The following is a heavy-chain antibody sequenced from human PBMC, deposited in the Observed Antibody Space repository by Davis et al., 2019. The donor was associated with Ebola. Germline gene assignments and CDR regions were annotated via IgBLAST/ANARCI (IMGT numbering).Heavy chain of an antibody. CDR2: IYYSGST. D-gene: IGHD3-10*01. J-gene: IGHJ5*02. CDR1: GGSISSGGYY. Sequence: PSETLSLTCTVSGGSISSGGYYWSWIRQHPGKGLEWIGYIYYSGSTYYNPSLKSRVTISVDTSKNQFSLKLSSVTAADTAVYYCARGRMVRGRGSWFDPWGQGTLVTVSS. CDR3: ARGRMVRGRGSWFDP. V-gene: IGHV4-31*03.